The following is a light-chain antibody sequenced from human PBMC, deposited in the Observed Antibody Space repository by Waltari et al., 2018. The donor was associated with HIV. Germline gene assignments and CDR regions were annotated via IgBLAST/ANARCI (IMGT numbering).Light chain of an antibody. CDR2: KAS. J-gene: IGKJ1*01. CDR1: QSVNNW. CDR3: QQYNNYPWT. Sequence: DIQMTQSPSTLSASVGGRVTITCRASQSVNNWLAWYQQKPGKAPKLLIYKASNLEVGVPSKFSGGGSGTEFTLNISSLQPDDFATYYCQQYNNYPWTFGQGTKVDIK. V-gene: IGKV1-5*03.